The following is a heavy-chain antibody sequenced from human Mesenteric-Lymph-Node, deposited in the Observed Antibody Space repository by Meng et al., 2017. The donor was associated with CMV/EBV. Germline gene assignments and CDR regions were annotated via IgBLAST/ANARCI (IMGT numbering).Heavy chain of an antibody. CDR1: GFTFKDFG. Sequence: GGSLRPSCGGSGFTFKDFGMSWARQVPGKGLEWVCGINWNGGSTAYADSVEGRFTISRDNVKSSLYLQVNGLRADDTAFYYCAKGSYYYNNCPFDLWGQGTLVTVSS. CDR2: INWNGGST. CDR3: AKGSYYYNNCPFDL. D-gene: IGHD4-11*01. J-gene: IGHJ4*02. V-gene: IGHV3-20*04.